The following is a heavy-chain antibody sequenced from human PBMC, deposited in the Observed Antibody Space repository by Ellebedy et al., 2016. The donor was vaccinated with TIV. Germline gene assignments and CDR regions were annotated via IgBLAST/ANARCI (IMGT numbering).Heavy chain of an antibody. J-gene: IGHJ4*02. CDR3: ATAALLWFGSYYFDY. CDR2: IYPGDSDT. V-gene: IGHV5-51*01. Sequence: GESLKISCQTSGYTFSNYWIAWVRQMPGKGLELMGIIYPGDSDTRYSPSFQGQVTISADKSISTAYLQWSSLKASDTAMYYCATAALLWFGSYYFDYWGQGTLVTVSS. CDR1: GYTFSNYW. D-gene: IGHD3-10*01.